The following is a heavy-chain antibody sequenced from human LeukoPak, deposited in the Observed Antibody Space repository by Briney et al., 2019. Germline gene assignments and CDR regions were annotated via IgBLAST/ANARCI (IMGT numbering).Heavy chain of an antibody. Sequence: GRSLRLSCAASGFTFSSYTIHWVRQPPGKGLEWVAVISFDGSNKYYADSVKGRFTISRDNSKNTLYLQMNSLRAEDTAVYYCAREVVTMIGGHGLDPWGQGTLVTVSS. CDR1: GFTFSSYT. CDR3: AREVVTMIGGHGLDP. CDR2: ISFDGSNK. J-gene: IGHJ5*02. V-gene: IGHV3-30-3*01. D-gene: IGHD3-22*01.